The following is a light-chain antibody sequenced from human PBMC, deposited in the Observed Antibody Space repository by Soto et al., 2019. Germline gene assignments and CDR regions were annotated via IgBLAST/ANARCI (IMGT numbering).Light chain of an antibody. CDR1: QGISNY. CDR3: QNYNGPPWT. V-gene: IGKV1-27*01. J-gene: IGKJ1*01. Sequence: DTQMTQSPSSLSASVGDRVTITCRASQGISNYLAWYQQKPGKVPKLLIYGASTLQSGVPSRFSGSGSGTDFTLTITGLQPDDFATYYCQNYNGPPWTFGQGTTVEIK. CDR2: GAS.